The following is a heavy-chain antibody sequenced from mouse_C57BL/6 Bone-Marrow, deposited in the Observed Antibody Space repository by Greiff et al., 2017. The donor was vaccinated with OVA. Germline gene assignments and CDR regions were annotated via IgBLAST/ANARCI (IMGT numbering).Heavy chain of an antibody. CDR3: ARDYYGSTWYFDV. J-gene: IGHJ1*03. CDR2: IVPSDSYT. CDR1: GYTFPSYW. D-gene: IGHD1-1*01. Sequence: QVQLQQPGAELVKPGASVKLSCKASGYTFPSYWMQWVKQRPGQGLGWIGEIVPSDSYTNSNQKFKGKATLTVDTSSSTAYMQLSSLTSEDSAVYYCARDYYGSTWYFDVWGTGTTVTGSS. V-gene: IGHV1-50*01.